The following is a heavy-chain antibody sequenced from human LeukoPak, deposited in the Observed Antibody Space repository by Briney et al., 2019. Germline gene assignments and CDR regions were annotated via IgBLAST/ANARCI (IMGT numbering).Heavy chain of an antibody. CDR3: ARVPALWFGELSAVYYGMDV. D-gene: IGHD3-10*01. J-gene: IGHJ6*02. V-gene: IGHV1-2*02. Sequence: ASVKVSCKASGYTFTGYYMHWVRQAPGQGLEWMGWINPNSGGTNYAQKLQGRVTMTTDTSTSTAYMELRSLRFDDTAVYYCARVPALWFGELSAVYYGMDVWGQGTTVTVSS. CDR1: GYTFTGYY. CDR2: INPNSGGT.